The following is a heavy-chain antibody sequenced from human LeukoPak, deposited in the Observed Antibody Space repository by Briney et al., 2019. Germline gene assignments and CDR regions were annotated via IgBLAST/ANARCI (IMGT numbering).Heavy chain of an antibody. V-gene: IGHV3-21*01. J-gene: IGHJ1*01. Sequence: GGSLRLSCAASGFTFSSYSMNWVRQAPGKGLEWVSSISSSSSYIYYADSVKGRFTISRDNAKNSLYLQMNSLRAEDTAVYYCARGSTYYYGPGVHWGQGTLVTVSS. D-gene: IGHD3-10*01. CDR2: ISSSSSYI. CDR3: ARGSTYYYGPGVH. CDR1: GFTFSSYS.